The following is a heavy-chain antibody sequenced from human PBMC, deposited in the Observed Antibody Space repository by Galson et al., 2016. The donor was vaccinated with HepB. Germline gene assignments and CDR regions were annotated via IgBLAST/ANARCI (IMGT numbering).Heavy chain of an antibody. CDR3: AIGAMGATLKY. J-gene: IGHJ4*02. D-gene: IGHD1-26*01. CDR1: GGFFRGYG. Sequence: SLRLSCAVSGGFFRGYGMSWVRQAPGKGLEWVSDISGTGDNPHYSDSVRGRLTMSRDNSKDTVYLEMNDLRVDDSAVYYCAIGAMGATLKYWGQGTLVIVSS. V-gene: IGHV3-23*01. CDR2: ISGTGDNP.